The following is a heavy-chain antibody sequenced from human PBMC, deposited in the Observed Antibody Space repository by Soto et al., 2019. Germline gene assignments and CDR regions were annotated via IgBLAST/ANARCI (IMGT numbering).Heavy chain of an antibody. J-gene: IGHJ6*04. Sequence: PSETLSLTCRVSGADINTYSWTWIRQPAGKGLEWIGRIYTSASINYNPSLRGRVTLSVDTSTNQVSLKLASVTAADTAVYYCARDREAGYNFYYGMDVWGKGTTVTVSS. CDR2: IYTSASI. V-gene: IGHV4-4*07. D-gene: IGHD6-19*01. CDR1: GADINTYS. CDR3: ARDREAGYNFYYGMDV.